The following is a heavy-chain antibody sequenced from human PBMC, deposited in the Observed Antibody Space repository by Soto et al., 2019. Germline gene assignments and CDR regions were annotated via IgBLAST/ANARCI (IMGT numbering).Heavy chain of an antibody. V-gene: IGHV3-9*01. CDR3: EKGYPRYCSWGRCYREGYCDS. D-gene: IGHD2-15*01. CDR2: ISRNRGSI. CDR1: GFTFDDYD. J-gene: IGHJ4*02. Sequence: EVQLVESGGGLVQPGRSLTLSCAASGFTFDDYDMHWVRQAPGKGLEWVSGISRNRGSIGYADSVKGRLTISRDNAKNYLYLQMKILGDEDTALYYFEKGYPRYCSWGRCYREGYCDSCGKGTLVGVSS.